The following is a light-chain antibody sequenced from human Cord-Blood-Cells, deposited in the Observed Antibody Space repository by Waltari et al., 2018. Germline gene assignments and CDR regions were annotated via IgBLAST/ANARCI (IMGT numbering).Light chain of an antibody. CDR3: QQYNNWPLT. CDR2: GAS. V-gene: IGKV3-15*01. Sequence: EIVMTQSPATLSVSPGERATLSCRASQSVSSNLAWYQQKPGQAPRLLIYGASTRATGIPARFSGIGSGTEFTLTISSLQSEDFALYYCQQYNNWPLTFGPGTKVDI. CDR1: QSVSSN. J-gene: IGKJ3*01.